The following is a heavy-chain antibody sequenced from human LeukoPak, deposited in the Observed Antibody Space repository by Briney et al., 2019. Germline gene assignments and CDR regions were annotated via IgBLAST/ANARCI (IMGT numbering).Heavy chain of an antibody. CDR2: ISGSGGST. J-gene: IGHJ4*02. CDR1: GFTFSSYA. D-gene: IGHD3-22*01. V-gene: IGHV3-23*01. CDR3: AKDPVDPYYYDSSHYFDY. Sequence: PGGSLRLSCAASGFTFSSYAMSWVRQAPGKGLEWVSAISGSGGSTYYADSVKGRFTISRDNSKNTPYLQMNSLRAEDTAVYYCAKDPVDPYYYDSSHYFDYWGQGTLVTVSS.